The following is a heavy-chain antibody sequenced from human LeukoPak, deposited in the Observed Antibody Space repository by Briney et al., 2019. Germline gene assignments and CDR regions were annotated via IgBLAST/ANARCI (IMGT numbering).Heavy chain of an antibody. V-gene: IGHV1-69*01. CDR2: IIPIFGTA. CDR3: ARGGYCGGDCYSDFDY. D-gene: IGHD2-21*02. Sequence: GSSVKVSCKAFGGPFSSYAISWVRPAPGQGLEWMGGIIPIFGTANYAQKFQGRVTITADESTSTAYMELSSLRSEDTAVYYCARGGYCGGDCYSDFDYWGQGTLVTVSS. CDR1: GGPFSSYA. J-gene: IGHJ4*02.